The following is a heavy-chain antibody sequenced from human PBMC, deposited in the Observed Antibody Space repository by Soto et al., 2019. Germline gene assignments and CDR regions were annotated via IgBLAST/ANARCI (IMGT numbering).Heavy chain of an antibody. Sequence: QVQLVQSGAEVQKPGASVKVSCKASGYTFTSYDINWVRQATGQGLEWMGWMNPNSGNTGYAQKFQGRVTMTRSNSVSTAYMELTGLRSEDTAVYYCARGHNYYDSSGYYGDWGQGTLVTVSS. CDR3: ARGHNYYDSSGYYGD. CDR1: GYTFTSYD. D-gene: IGHD3-22*01. CDR2: MNPNSGNT. J-gene: IGHJ4*02. V-gene: IGHV1-8*01.